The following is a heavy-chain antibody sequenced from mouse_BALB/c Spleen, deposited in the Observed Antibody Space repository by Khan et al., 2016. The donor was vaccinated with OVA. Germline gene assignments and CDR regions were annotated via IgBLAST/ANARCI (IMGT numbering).Heavy chain of an antibody. V-gene: IGHV5-9-3*01. D-gene: IGHD2-3*01. Sequence: EVELVESGGGLVKPGGSLKLSCAASGFTFSSYAMSWVRQTPEKRLEWVATISSGGSYTYYPDSVKGRFTISSDNAKNTLYLKMSSLRSEDTAMYYCARQGGIYDGPFDYWGQGTTLTVSA. CDR3: ARQGGIYDGPFDY. J-gene: IGHJ2*01. CDR1: GFTFSSYA. CDR2: ISSGGSYT.